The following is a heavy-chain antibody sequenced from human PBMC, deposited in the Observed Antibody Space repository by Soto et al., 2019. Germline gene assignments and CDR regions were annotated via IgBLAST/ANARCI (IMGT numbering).Heavy chain of an antibody. J-gene: IGHJ4*02. D-gene: IGHD3-22*01. CDR3: ALRPSPPYYDSSGYYYAPYFDY. V-gene: IGHV2-5*01. Sequence: ASGPTLVNPTQTLTLTCTFSGFSLSTSGVGVGWIRQPPGKALEWLALIYWNDDKRYSPSLKSRLTITKDTSKNQVVLTMTNMDPVDTATYYCALRPSPPYYDSSGYYYAPYFDYWGQGTLVTVSS. CDR2: IYWNDDK. CDR1: GFSLSTSGVG.